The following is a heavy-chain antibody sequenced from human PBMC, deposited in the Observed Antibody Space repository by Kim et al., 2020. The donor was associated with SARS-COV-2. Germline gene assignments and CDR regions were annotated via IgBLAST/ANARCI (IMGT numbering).Heavy chain of an antibody. CDR1: GFMFSTYA. V-gene: IGHV3-23*01. CDR3: SNPLFGGFLYAGLGV. J-gene: IGHJ6*02. Sequence: GGSLRLSCAASGFMFSTYAMSWVRLAPGRGLEWFSTISDNGERTFYANFVNGRFTISRDNSQNTFYLQMSNLRGDDSALYFCSNPLFGGFLYAGLGVWR. CDR2: ISDNGERT. D-gene: IGHD3-10*01.